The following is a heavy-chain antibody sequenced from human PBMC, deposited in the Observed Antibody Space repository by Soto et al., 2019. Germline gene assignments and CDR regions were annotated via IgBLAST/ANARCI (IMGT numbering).Heavy chain of an antibody. Sequence: TSETLSLTCTVSGDSMSISNWWNWVRQPPGKGLEWIGEAHHSGRTNYNPSLKSRVTISVDRSQNIFSLQLTSVTAADTAVYFCARSEATALDFWGQGILVTVSS. J-gene: IGHJ4*02. CDR2: AHHSGRT. CDR3: ARSEATALDF. V-gene: IGHV4-4*02. CDR1: GDSMSISNW.